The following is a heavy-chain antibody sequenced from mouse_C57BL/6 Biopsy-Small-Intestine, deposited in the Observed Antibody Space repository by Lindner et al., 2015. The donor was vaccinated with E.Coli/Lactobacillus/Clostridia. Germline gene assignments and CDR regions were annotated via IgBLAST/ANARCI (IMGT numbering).Heavy chain of an antibody. Sequence: VQLQESGPELVKPGASVKISCKASGYAFSSSWMNWVKQRPGKGLEWIGRIYPGNGDTNYNEKFKGKATLTADKSSSTAYMQLSSLTSEDSAVYFCARRWDAMDYWGQGTSVTVSS. CDR1: GYAFSSSW. CDR2: IYPGNGDT. J-gene: IGHJ4*01. CDR3: ARRWDAMDY. V-gene: IGHV1-82*01. D-gene: IGHD1-1*02.